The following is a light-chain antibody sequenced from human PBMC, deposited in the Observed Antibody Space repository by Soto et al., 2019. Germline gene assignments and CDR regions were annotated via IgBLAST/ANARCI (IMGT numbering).Light chain of an antibody. CDR3: HQYNTYPLT. CDR1: QSISTW. CDR2: KAS. V-gene: IGKV1-5*03. Sequence: DIQMTQSPSTLSASVGARVTITCRASQSISTWLAWYQQKPEKAPTLLIYKASNLEAGVPSRFSGSGSGTAFTIPISSLQPDEFATYYCHQYNTYPLTFGGGTTVEI. J-gene: IGKJ4*01.